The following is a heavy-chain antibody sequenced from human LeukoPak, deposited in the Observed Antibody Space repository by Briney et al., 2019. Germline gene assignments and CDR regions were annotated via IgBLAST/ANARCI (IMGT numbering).Heavy chain of an antibody. D-gene: IGHD3-10*01. Sequence: ASVKVSCKASGYTFTSYGISWVRQAPGQGLEWMGWISAYNGNTNYAQKLQGRVTMTTDTSTSTAYMELRSLRSDDTAVYYCARVYYYGSGSYTYNWFDPWGQGTLVTVSS. J-gene: IGHJ5*02. CDR1: GYTFTSYG. CDR2: ISAYNGNT. CDR3: ARVYYYGSGSYTYNWFDP. V-gene: IGHV1-18*01.